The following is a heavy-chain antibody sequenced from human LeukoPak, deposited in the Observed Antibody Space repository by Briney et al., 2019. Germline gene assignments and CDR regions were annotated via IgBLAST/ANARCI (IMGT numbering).Heavy chain of an antibody. CDR2: IGHIRDQNT. D-gene: IGHD3-22*01. V-gene: IGHV3-23*01. Sequence: GGSLRLSCAASGFMFSDYAMSWVRQIPGKAPEWFATIGHIRDQNTYYADSVKGRFTIVRYNSENVVYWQMDRLRAEDGAIYFCSKDRRRYYFSSSGYFFDSWGQGSLVTVSS. CDR3: SKDRRRYYFSSSGYFFDS. CDR1: GFMFSDYA. J-gene: IGHJ5*01.